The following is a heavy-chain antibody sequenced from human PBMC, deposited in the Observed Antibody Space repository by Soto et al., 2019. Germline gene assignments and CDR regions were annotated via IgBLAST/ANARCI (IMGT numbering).Heavy chain of an antibody. CDR1: GFTFSSYA. J-gene: IGHJ4*02. D-gene: IGHD2-2*01. V-gene: IGHV3-23*01. Sequence: PGGSLRLSCAASGFTFSSYAMSWVRQAPGKGLEWVSAISGSGGSTYYADSVKGRFTISRDNSKNTLYLQMNSLRAEDTAVYYCAKDSWYCSGTSGDSAADGTVRFSDYWGQGTLVTVSS. CDR3: AKDSWYCSGTSGDSAADGTVRFSDY. CDR2: ISGSGGST.